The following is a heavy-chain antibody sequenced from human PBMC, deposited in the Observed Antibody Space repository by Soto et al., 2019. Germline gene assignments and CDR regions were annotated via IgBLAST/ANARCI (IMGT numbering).Heavy chain of an antibody. CDR2: ISAYNGNT. Sequence: ASVKVSCKASGYTFTNYGISWVRQAPGQGLEWMGWISAYNGNTDYAQKLQGRVTITRDTSASTAYMELSSLRSEDTAVYYCAIVYYGSGSYYNRDYYYGMDVWGQGTTVTVSS. CDR1: GYTFTNYG. D-gene: IGHD3-10*01. V-gene: IGHV1-18*01. CDR3: AIVYYGSGSYYNRDYYYGMDV. J-gene: IGHJ6*02.